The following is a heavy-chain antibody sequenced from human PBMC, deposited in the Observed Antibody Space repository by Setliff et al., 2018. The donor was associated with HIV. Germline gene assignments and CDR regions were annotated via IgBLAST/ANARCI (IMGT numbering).Heavy chain of an antibody. CDR2: IYTSGST. Sequence: SETLSLTCTVSGGSISSYYWSWIRQPAGKGLEWIGRIYTSGSTNYNPSLKSRVTMSVDTSKNQFSLKVTSVTAADTAVYYCAGDPWFGESENYYYYYYMDVWGKGTTVT. J-gene: IGHJ6*03. CDR3: AGDPWFGESENYYYYYYMDV. CDR1: GGSISSYY. D-gene: IGHD3-10*01. V-gene: IGHV4-4*07.